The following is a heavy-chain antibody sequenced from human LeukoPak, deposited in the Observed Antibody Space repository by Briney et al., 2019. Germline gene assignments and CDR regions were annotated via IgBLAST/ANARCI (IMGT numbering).Heavy chain of an antibody. D-gene: IGHD1-26*01. V-gene: IGHV4-34*01. CDR1: GFTLSSYA. CDR2: INHSGST. Sequence: GSLRLSCAASGFTLSSYAMSWVRQPPGKGLEWIGEINHSGSTNYNPSLKSRVTISVDTSKNQFSLKLSSVTAADTAVYYCARLIVGATSGLDYWGQGTLVTVSS. CDR3: ARLIVGATSGLDY. J-gene: IGHJ4*02.